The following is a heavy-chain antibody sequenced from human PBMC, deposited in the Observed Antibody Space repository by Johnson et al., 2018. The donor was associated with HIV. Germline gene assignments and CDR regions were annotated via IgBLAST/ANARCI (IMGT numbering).Heavy chain of an antibody. CDR1: GFTVSSNY. J-gene: IGHJ3*02. CDR2: IYSGGGT. V-gene: IGHV3-66*01. CDR3: ATGYSGSPLGDTFDI. D-gene: IGHD1-26*01. Sequence: VQLVESGGGVVQPGGSLRLSCAGTGFTVSSNYMYWVRQAPGKGLECVSVIYSGGGTYYADSVKGRFTISRDNSKNTVYLHMNSLRAEDTAVYYCATGYSGSPLGDTFDIWGQGTMVTVSS.